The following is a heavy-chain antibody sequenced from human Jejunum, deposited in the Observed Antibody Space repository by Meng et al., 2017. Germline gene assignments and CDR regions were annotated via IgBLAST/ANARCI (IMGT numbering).Heavy chain of an antibody. J-gene: IGHJ1*01. V-gene: IGHV3-74*02. CDR3: TRLLCSDGSCFGSFQH. CDR2: ISGDGSTT. Sequence: VRRVESGGGLVKPGGSLRLSCAASGFTFATYSLNWVRQAPGKGLEWVSRISGDGSTTSYADSVKGRFTVSRDNAKNTLYLQMNSQTAEDTAVYYCTRLLCSDGSCFGSFQHWGQGTLVTVSS. CDR1: GFTFATYS. D-gene: IGHD2-15*01.